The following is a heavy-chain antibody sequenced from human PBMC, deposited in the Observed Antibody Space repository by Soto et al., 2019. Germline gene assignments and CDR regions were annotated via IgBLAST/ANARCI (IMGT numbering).Heavy chain of an antibody. CDR2: IYETGES. V-gene: IGHV4-59*01. J-gene: IGHJ4*02. Sequence: QVQLQESGPGLVKPSETLSLTCSVSGDSISRYYWGWIRKPPGKGLECLGYIYETGESNYSPPLKSRVTMSVDTSTNLLSLKLTSVTAADTAVYYCVRGPPWWWVAYWGQGTLVTVSS. D-gene: IGHD2-21*01. CDR1: GDSISRYY. CDR3: VRGPPWWWVAY.